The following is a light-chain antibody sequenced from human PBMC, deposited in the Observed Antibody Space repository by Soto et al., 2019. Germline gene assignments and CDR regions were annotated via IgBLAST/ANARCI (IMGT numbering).Light chain of an antibody. J-gene: IGLJ2*01. CDR1: NIGAKS. Sequence: SYELTQPPSVSVAPGQTAAITCGGDNIGAKSVHWYQQRPGQAPVLVVYEDSDRPSGIPERFSGSNSGNAATLTIRRVEAGDEADYYCQVWNVHRDHPGVVFGGGTKL. V-gene: IGLV3-21*02. CDR2: EDS. CDR3: QVWNVHRDHPGVV.